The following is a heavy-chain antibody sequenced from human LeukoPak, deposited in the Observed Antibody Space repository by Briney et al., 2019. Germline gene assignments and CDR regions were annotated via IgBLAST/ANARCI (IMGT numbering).Heavy chain of an antibody. D-gene: IGHD4-17*01. J-gene: IGHJ4*02. Sequence: PGGSLRLSRAASGFTFSSYSMNWVRQAPGKGLEWVSSISSSSSYIYYADSVKGRFTISRDNAKNSLYLQMNSLRAEDTAVYYCARARPDTLTTVTPDYWGQGTLVTVSS. CDR3: ARARPDTLTTVTPDY. V-gene: IGHV3-21*01. CDR1: GFTFSSYS. CDR2: ISSSSSYI.